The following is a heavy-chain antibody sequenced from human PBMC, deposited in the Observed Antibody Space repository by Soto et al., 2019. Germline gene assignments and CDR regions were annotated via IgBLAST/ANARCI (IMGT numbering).Heavy chain of an antibody. V-gene: IGHV3-48*02. Sequence: EVHLVESGGGLVQPGGSLRLSCAASGFTFSSYSLNWVRQAPGKGLEWVSYITSSGTTVYYADSVRGRFTISRDNAKNSLYLQMHSLRDDDQAVYYCARGSTNCAYCFDFWGQGNLVTVSS. CDR1: GFTFSSYS. J-gene: IGHJ4*02. CDR2: ITSSGTTV. D-gene: IGHD6-13*01. CDR3: ARGSTNCAYCFDF.